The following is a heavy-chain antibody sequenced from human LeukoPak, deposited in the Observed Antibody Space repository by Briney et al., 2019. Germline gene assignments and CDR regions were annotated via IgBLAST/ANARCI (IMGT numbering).Heavy chain of an antibody. CDR3: ARGPRGVVEPAGKRSAFDI. J-gene: IGHJ3*02. CDR2: IYSGGST. CDR1: GFTVSSNY. Sequence: GGSLRLSCAASGFTVSSNYMSWVRQAPGRGLEWVSVIYSGGSTYYADSVKGRFTISRDNSKNTLYLQMNSLRAEDTAVYYCARGPRGVVEPAGKRSAFDIWGQGTMVTVSS. D-gene: IGHD2-2*01. V-gene: IGHV3-66*02.